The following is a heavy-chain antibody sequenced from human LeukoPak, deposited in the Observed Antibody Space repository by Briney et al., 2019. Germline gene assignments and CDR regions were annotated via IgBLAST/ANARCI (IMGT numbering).Heavy chain of an antibody. CDR3: AKTGYYQYNWFDP. Sequence: SETLSLTCSVSGGSISSSSYYWGWIRQPPGKGLEWIGSIYYSGSTYYNPSLKSRVTISVDTSKNQFSLKLSSVTAADTAAYYCAKTGYYQYNWFDPWGQGTLVTVSS. CDR2: IYYSGST. D-gene: IGHD3-9*01. J-gene: IGHJ5*02. V-gene: IGHV4-39*01. CDR1: GGSISSSSYY.